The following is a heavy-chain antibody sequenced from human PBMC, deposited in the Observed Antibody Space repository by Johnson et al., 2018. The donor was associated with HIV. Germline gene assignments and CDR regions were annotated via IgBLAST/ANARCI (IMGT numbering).Heavy chain of an antibody. CDR3: ARSYRNGSYHGGGWKAFDI. J-gene: IGHJ3*02. CDR2: IKQDGSEK. V-gene: IGHV3-7*05. D-gene: IGHD1-26*01. CDR1: GFTFSYYW. Sequence: VQLVESGGGLVQPGGSLRLSCAASGFTFSYYWMSWVRQAPGKGLEWVANIKQDGSEKYYVDSVKGRFTISRDNAKNSLYLQLNSLRAEDTAVYYCARSYRNGSYHGGGWKAFDIWGQGTMVTVSS.